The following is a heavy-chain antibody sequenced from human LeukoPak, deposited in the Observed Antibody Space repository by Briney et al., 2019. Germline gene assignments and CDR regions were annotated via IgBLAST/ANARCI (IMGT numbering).Heavy chain of an antibody. CDR2: ISYDGSNK. CDR3: ARDALITMIVVGPIDY. V-gene: IGHV3-30-3*01. D-gene: IGHD3-22*01. Sequence: PGGSLRLSCAASGFTFSSYAMHWVRQAPGKGLEWVEVISYDGSNKYYADSVKGRFTISRDNSKNTLYLQMNSLRAEDTAVYYCARDALITMIVVGPIDYWGQGTLVTVSS. J-gene: IGHJ4*02. CDR1: GFTFSSYA.